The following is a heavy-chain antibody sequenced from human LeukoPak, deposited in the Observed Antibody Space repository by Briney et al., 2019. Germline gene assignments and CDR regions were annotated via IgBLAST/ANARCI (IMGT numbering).Heavy chain of an antibody. J-gene: IGHJ4*02. Sequence: PGGSLRLSCAASGFILSTSGMNWVRQAPGKGLEWVSSITYSSGYIYYADSVKGRFTISRDNTKNSLYLQMNSLRAEDTAVYYCARNGDGSGWGIGYWGQGTLVTVSS. V-gene: IGHV3-21*01. CDR1: GFILSTSG. D-gene: IGHD6-19*01. CDR3: ARNGDGSGWGIGY. CDR2: ITYSSGYI.